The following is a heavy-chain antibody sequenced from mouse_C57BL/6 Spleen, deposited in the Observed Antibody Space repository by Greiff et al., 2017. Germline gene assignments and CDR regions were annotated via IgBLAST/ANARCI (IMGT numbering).Heavy chain of an antibody. CDR3: SRPYDSNYWYVDV. J-gene: IGHJ1*03. CDR1: GYTFTSYW. Sequence: VKLQQPGAELVKPGASVKMSCKASGYTFTSYWITWVKQRPGQGLEWIGDIYPGSGSTNYNEKFKSKATLTVDTSSSTAYMQLSSLTSEDSAVYCCSRPYDSNYWYVDVWGTGTSVTVSS. CDR2: IYPGSGST. D-gene: IGHD2-5*01. V-gene: IGHV1-55*01.